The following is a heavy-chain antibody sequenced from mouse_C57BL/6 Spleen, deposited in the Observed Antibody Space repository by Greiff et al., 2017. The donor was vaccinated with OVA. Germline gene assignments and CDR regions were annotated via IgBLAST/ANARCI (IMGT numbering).Heavy chain of an antibody. CDR2: ISSGGSYT. D-gene: IGHD2-1*01. CDR3: ARGYYGNYDFDY. CDR1: GFTFSSYG. J-gene: IGHJ2*01. V-gene: IGHV5-6*01. Sequence: EVKLMESGGDLVKPGGSLKLSCAASGFTFSSYGMSWVRQTPDKRLEWVATISSGGSYTYYPDSVKGRFTISRDNAKNTLYLQMSSLKSEDTAMYYCARGYYGNYDFDYWGQGTTLTVSS.